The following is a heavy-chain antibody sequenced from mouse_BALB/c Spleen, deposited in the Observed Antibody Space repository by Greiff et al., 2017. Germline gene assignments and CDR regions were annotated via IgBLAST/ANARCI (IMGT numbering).Heavy chain of an antibody. CDR2: IDPENGDT. D-gene: IGHD2-1*01. CDR3: NAPYGNSFAY. Sequence: VQLQQSGAELVRSGASVKLSCTASGFNIKDYYMHWVKQRPEQGLEWIGWIDPENGDTEYAPKFQGKATMTADTSSNTAYLQLSSLTSEDTAVYYCNAPYGNSFAYWGQGTLVTVSA. CDR1: GFNIKDYY. J-gene: IGHJ3*01. V-gene: IGHV14-4*02.